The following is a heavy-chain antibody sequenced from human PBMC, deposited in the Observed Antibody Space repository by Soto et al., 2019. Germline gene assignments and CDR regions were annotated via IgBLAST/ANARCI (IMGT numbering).Heavy chain of an antibody. Sequence: SETLSLTGTVSGGSISSSSYYWGWIRQPPGKGLEWIGSIYYSGSTYYNPSLKSRVTISVDTSKNQFSLKLSSVTAADTAVYYCARQISDGYPWYFDLWGRGTLVTVSS. CDR3: ARQISDGYPWYFDL. CDR1: GGSISSSSYY. V-gene: IGHV4-39*01. CDR2: IYYSGST. J-gene: IGHJ2*01. D-gene: IGHD2-21*01.